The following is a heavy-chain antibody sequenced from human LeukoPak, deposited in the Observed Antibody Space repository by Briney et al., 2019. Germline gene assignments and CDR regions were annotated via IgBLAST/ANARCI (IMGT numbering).Heavy chain of an antibody. Sequence: SETLSLTCAVYGGSFSGYYWSWIRQPPGKGLEWIGEINHSGSTNYNPSLKSRVTISVDTSKNQFSLKLSSVTAADTAVYYCARALIVGAFDIWGQGTVVTVSS. J-gene: IGHJ3*02. CDR1: GGSFSGYY. CDR2: INHSGST. CDR3: ARALIVGAFDI. V-gene: IGHV4-34*01. D-gene: IGHD1-26*01.